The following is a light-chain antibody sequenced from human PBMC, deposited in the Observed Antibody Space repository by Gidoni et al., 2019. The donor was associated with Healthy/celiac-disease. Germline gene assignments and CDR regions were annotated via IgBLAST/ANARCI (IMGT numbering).Light chain of an antibody. Sequence: QSALTQPASVSGSPGQSLTISCTGTSSDVGGYNYVSWYQQHPGKAPKLMIYDVSNRPSGVSNRFSGSKSGNTASLTISGLQAEDEADYYCSSYTSSSTAQKFGGGTKLTVL. CDR2: DVS. CDR3: SSYTSSSTAQK. CDR1: SSDVGGYNY. V-gene: IGLV2-14*01. J-gene: IGLJ2*01.